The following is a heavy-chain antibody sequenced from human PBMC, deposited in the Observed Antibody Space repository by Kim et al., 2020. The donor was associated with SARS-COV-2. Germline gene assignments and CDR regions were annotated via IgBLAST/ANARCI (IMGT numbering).Heavy chain of an antibody. V-gene: IGHV3-21*01. Sequence: SYIYYADSVKGRFTISRDNAKNSLYLQMNSLRAEDTAVYYCARGRGSYSNWGQGTLVTVSS. D-gene: IGHD1-26*01. CDR3: ARGRGSYSN. J-gene: IGHJ4*02. CDR2: SYI.